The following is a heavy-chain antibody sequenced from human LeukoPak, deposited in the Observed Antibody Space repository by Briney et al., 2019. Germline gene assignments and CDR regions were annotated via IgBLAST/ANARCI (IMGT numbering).Heavy chain of an antibody. V-gene: IGHV3-11*04. CDR2: ISSSGSKI. Sequence: GGSLRLSCEASGFIFRNYYMNWIRQTPGKGLERVSYISSSGSKIYYADSVKGRFTISRDNAKNSLYLQMNSLTAEHTAIYYCAKDPVPSYYGSGSADYWGQGTLVTVSS. D-gene: IGHD3-10*01. CDR1: GFIFRNYY. CDR3: AKDPVPSYYGSGSADY. J-gene: IGHJ4*02.